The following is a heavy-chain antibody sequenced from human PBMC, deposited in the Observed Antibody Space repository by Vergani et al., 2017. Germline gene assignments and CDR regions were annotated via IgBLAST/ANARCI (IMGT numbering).Heavy chain of an antibody. Sequence: QVQLVQSGAEVKKPGASVKVSCKASGYTFTGYYMHWVRQAPGQGLEWMGWINPNSGGTNYAQKFQGRVTMTRDTSISTAYMELGRLRSDDTAVYYWARGPGAHNSLTTGVGYWGQGTLVTVSS. V-gene: IGHV1-2*02. CDR3: ARGPGAHNSLTTGVGY. J-gene: IGHJ4*02. D-gene: IGHD1-1*01. CDR1: GYTFTGYY. CDR2: INPNSGGT.